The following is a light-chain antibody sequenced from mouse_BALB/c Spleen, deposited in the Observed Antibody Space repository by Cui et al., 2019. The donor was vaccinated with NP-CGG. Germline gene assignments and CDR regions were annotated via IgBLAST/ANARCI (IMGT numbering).Light chain of an antibody. CDR2: GTN. V-gene: IGLV1*01. CDR1: TGAVTTSNY. Sequence: QAVVTQESALTTSPGETVTHTLRSSTGAVTTSNYANWVQEKPDHLFTGLIGGTNNRVPGVPARFSGSLIGDKAALTITGAQTEDEAIYFCALWYSNHWVFGGGTKLTVL. CDR3: ALWYSNHWV. J-gene: IGLJ1*01.